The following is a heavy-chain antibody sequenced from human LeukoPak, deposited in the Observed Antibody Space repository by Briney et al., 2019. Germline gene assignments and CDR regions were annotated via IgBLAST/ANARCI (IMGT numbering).Heavy chain of an antibody. D-gene: IGHD4-17*01. CDR2: INSDGSIT. J-gene: IGHJ3*02. Sequence: GGSLRLSCAASGFTFTTYWMHWVRQAPGKGLVWVSHINSDGSITSYADSVKGRFTISRDNAKNTLYLQMNSLRAEDTAVYYCARDDLAVTRAFDIWGQGTMVTVSS. CDR3: ARDDLAVTRAFDI. CDR1: GFTFTTYW. V-gene: IGHV3-74*01.